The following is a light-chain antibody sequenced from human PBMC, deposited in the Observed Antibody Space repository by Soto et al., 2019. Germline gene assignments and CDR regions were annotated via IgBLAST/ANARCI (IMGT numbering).Light chain of an antibody. V-gene: IGKV3-11*01. Sequence: EIVLTQSPATLSLSPGEIATLSCRASQSVSSYLAWYQQKPGQAPRLLIYDASNRATGIPARFSGSGSGTDCTLTISSLEPEDFAVYYCQQRSNWPPYTFGQGTKLEIK. J-gene: IGKJ2*01. CDR1: QSVSSY. CDR3: QQRSNWPPYT. CDR2: DAS.